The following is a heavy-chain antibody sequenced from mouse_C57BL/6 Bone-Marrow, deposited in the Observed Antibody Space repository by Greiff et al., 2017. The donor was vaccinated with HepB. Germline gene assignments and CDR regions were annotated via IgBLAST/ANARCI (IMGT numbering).Heavy chain of an antibody. CDR1: GFTFSDYY. CDR2: INYDGSST. D-gene: IGHD2-4*01. Sequence: EVQLVESEGGLVQPGSSMKLSCTASGFTFSDYYMAWVRQVPEKGLEWVANINYDGSSTYYLDSLKSRFIISRDNAKNILYLQMSSLKSEDTATYYCVRVEYDYAGGWFAYWGQETLVTVSA. V-gene: IGHV5-16*01. CDR3: VRVEYDYAGGWFAY. J-gene: IGHJ3*01.